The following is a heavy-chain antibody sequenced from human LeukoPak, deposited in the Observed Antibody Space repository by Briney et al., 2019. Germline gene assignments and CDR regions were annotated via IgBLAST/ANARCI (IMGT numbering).Heavy chain of an antibody. J-gene: IGHJ4*02. Sequence: GGSLRLSCAAAGFTFEDYAMHWVRQGAGKGLEWVSLISGNGNNIYYADSVKGRFTISRDNSKNSLYLQMNSLRTEDTALYYCAKDLPQYYDFWSGYYGGFDYWGQGTLVTVSS. V-gene: IGHV3-43*02. CDR2: ISGNGNNI. CDR1: GFTFEDYA. D-gene: IGHD3-3*01. CDR3: AKDLPQYYDFWSGYYGGFDY.